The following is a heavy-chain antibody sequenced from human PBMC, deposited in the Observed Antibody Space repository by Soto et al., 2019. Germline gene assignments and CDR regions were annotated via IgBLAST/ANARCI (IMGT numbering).Heavy chain of an antibody. CDR2: IYYSGTT. J-gene: IGHJ4*02. D-gene: IGHD3-9*01. CDR3: ARDSYDILTGYWSIDY. CDR1: GGSFSSYY. Sequence: SETLSLTCTVSGGSFSSYYWTWIRQPPGKGLEWIGYIYYSGTTNHNPSLSSRVAISIDTSKNQFSLKLSSVTAADTAVYYCARDSYDILTGYWSIDYCGQGVLVTVS. V-gene: IGHV4-59*01.